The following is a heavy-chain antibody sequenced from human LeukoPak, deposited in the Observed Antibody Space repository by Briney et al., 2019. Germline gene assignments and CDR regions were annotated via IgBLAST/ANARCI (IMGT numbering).Heavy chain of an antibody. CDR1: GYSFTNNW. Sequence: GESLKISCKGSGYSFTNNWIGWVRQLPGKGLEWMGIIYPADSDTRYSPSFQGQVTISADKSISTAYLQWSSLKASDTAMYYCASEGIIAVGAAFDIWGQGTLVTVSS. D-gene: IGHD2-15*01. CDR3: ASEGIIAVGAAFDI. J-gene: IGHJ3*02. CDR2: IYPADSDT. V-gene: IGHV5-51*01.